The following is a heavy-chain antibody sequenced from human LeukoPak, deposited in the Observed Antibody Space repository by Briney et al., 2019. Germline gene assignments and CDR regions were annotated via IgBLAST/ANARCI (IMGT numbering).Heavy chain of an antibody. CDR3: ARGRIAAAVGRYYYYYMDV. CDR1: GYTFTSYD. Sequence: ASVKVSCKASGYTFTSYDINWVRQATGQGLEWMGWMNPNSGNTGYAQKFQGRVTITRNTSISTAYMELSSLRSEDTAVYYCARGRIAAAVGRYYYYYMDVWGKGTTVTVSS. CDR2: MNPNSGNT. V-gene: IGHV1-8*03. D-gene: IGHD6-13*01. J-gene: IGHJ6*03.